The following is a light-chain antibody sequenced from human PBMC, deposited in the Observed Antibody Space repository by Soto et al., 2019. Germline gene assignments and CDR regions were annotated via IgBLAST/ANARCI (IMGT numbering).Light chain of an antibody. CDR1: QSISSW. CDR2: KAS. V-gene: IGKV1-5*03. Sequence: DIQMTQSPSTLSASVGDRVTNTCRASQSISSWLAWYQQKPGKAPKLLIYKASTLKSGVPSRFSGSGSGTEFTLTISSLQPDDFATYYCQHYNSYSEAFGQGTKVHIK. CDR3: QHYNSYSEA. J-gene: IGKJ1*01.